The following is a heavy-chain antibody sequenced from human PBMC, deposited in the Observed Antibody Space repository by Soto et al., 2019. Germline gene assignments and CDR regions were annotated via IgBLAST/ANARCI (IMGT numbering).Heavy chain of an antibody. Sequence: EVQLVESGGGWVQPGRSLRLSCAASGFTFDVYAMHWVRQAPGKGLEWVSGINYNSGSVGYADSVKGRFTISRDNAKTSLHLQMNSLRAEDTAVYYCAKDISLRGWVYLVVEYWGQGTLVTVSP. D-gene: IGHD6-13*01. CDR3: AKDISLRGWVYLVVEY. J-gene: IGHJ4*02. V-gene: IGHV3-9*01. CDR1: GFTFDVYA. CDR2: INYNSGSV.